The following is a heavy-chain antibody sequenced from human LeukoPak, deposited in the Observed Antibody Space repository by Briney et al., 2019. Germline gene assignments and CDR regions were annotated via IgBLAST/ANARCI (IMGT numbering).Heavy chain of an antibody. Sequence: GASVKVSCKASGYTFTSYGISWVRQAPGQGLEWMGWISAYNGNTDYAQKLQGRVTMTTDTSTSTAYMELRSLRSDDTAVYYCARGGYCSSTSCWPPDYWGQGTLVTVSS. CDR3: ARGGYCSSTSCWPPDY. D-gene: IGHD2-2*01. V-gene: IGHV1-18*01. J-gene: IGHJ4*02. CDR1: GYTFTSYG. CDR2: ISAYNGNT.